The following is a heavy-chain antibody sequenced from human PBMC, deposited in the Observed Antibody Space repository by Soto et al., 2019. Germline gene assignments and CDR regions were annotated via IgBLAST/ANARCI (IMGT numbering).Heavy chain of an antibody. CDR1: GFPFTTYG. V-gene: IGHV3-30*03. CDR2: IAYDGSNK. J-gene: IGHJ4*02. Sequence: QVQLVESGGGVVQPGRSLRLSCAASGFPFTTYGMHWVREGPGKGLEWVAVIAYDGSNKYYADAVKGRFTISRDNYKNTLYLQMNRLRPEDTALYYYIGRQYYLGYRGQGTLVTVSS. CDR3: IGRQYYLGY. D-gene: IGHD1-26*01.